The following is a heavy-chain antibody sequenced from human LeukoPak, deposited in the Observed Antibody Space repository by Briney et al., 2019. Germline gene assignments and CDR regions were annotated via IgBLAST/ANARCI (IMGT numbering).Heavy chain of an antibody. Sequence: SETLSLTCAVYGGSFSGYYCSWIRQPPGKGLEWIGEINHSGSTNYNPSLKSRVTISVDTSKNQFSLKLSSVTAADTAVYYCARGYKVWNYYMDVWGKGTTGTVSS. V-gene: IGHV4-34*01. CDR2: INHSGST. J-gene: IGHJ6*03. CDR3: ARGYKVWNYYMDV. D-gene: IGHD1-1*01. CDR1: GGSFSGYY.